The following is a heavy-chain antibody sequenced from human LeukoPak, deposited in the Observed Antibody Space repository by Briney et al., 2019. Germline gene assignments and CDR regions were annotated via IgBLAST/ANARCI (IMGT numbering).Heavy chain of an antibody. CDR1: GYTFTGYY. CDR3: ARNGDYEYFQH. D-gene: IGHD4-17*01. Sequence: ASVKVSCKSSGYTFTGYYSHWLRQAPGQGLEWMGWINPNSGGTNYAQKFQGRVTMTRDTSISTAYMELSRLRSDDTAVYYCARNGDYEYFQHWGQGTLVTVSS. V-gene: IGHV1-2*02. CDR2: INPNSGGT. J-gene: IGHJ1*01.